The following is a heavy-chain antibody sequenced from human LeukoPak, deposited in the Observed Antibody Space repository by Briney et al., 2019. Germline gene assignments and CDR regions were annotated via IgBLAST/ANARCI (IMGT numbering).Heavy chain of an antibody. CDR1: GGTFSSYA. Sequence: SVKVSCKASGGTFSSYAISWVRQAPGQGLEWMGGIIPIFGTANYAQKFQGRVTITADKSTSTAYMELSSLRAEDTAVYYCARFMVRGLYFDLWGRGALVTVSS. V-gene: IGHV1-69*06. D-gene: IGHD3-10*01. CDR2: IIPIFGTA. CDR3: ARFMVRGLYFDL. J-gene: IGHJ2*01.